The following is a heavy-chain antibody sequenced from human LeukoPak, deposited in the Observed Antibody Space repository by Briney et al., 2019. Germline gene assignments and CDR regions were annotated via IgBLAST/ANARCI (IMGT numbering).Heavy chain of an antibody. J-gene: IGHJ5*02. CDR1: GYTFTGYY. V-gene: IGHV1-2*02. D-gene: IGHD5-18*01. CDR2: INPNSGGT. Sequence: ASVKVSCKASGYTFTGYYMHWVRQAPGQGLEWIGWINPNSGGTNYAQKFQGRVTMTRDTSISTAYMELSRLRSDDTAVYYCARDRGYSYGSTNWFDPWGQGTLVTVSS. CDR3: ARDRGYSYGSTNWFDP.